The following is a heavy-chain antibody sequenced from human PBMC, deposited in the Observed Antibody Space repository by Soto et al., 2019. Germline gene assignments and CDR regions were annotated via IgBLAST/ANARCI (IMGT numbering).Heavy chain of an antibody. J-gene: IGHJ6*02. D-gene: IGHD1-26*01. Sequence: PGESLKISCKGSGYSFTSYWIGWVRQMPGKGLEWMGIIYPGDSDTRYSPSFQGQVTISADKSISTAYLQWSSLKASDTAMYYCARHAGGINSGSSSGGNYYYYYGMDVWGQGTTVTVSS. CDR2: IYPGDSDT. CDR1: GYSFTSYW. V-gene: IGHV5-51*01. CDR3: ARHAGGINSGSSSGGNYYYYYGMDV.